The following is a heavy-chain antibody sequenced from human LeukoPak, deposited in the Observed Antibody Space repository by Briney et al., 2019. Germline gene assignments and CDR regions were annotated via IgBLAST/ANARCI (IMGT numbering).Heavy chain of an antibody. D-gene: IGHD2/OR15-2a*01. CDR3: VSFYETY. J-gene: IGHJ4*02. Sequence: PGGSLRLSCAASGFTFSSYWMHWVRQVPGKGLVWVSHINSDGSWTSYADSVKGRFTISKDNAKNTVYLQMNSLRVEDTAVYYCVSFYETYWGRGTLVTVSS. V-gene: IGHV3-74*01. CDR1: GFTFSSYW. CDR2: INSDGSWT.